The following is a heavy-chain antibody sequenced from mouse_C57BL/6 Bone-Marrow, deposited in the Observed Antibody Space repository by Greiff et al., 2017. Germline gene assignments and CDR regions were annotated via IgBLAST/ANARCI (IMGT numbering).Heavy chain of an antibody. CDR3: TTGGYFDV. J-gene: IGHJ1*03. CDR1: GFNIKDDY. V-gene: IGHV14-4*01. CDR2: IDPENGDT. Sequence: EVQLQQSGAELVRPGASVKLSCTASGFNIKDDYMHWVKQRPEQGLEWIGRIDPENGDTEYASKFQGKATITADTSSNTAYLQLSSLTSEDTAVYYCTTGGYFDVWGTGTTVTVSS.